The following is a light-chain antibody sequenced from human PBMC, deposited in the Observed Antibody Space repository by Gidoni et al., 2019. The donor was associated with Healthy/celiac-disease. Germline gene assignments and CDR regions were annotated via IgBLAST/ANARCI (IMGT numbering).Light chain of an antibody. V-gene: IGLV1-40*01. CDR2: GNS. J-gene: IGLJ2*01. CDR3: QSYDSSLSGWVV. CDR1: SSNIGAGYY. Sequence: QSVLTQPPSVSGAPGQRVTISCTGSSSNIGAGYYVHWYQQLPGTAPKLLIYGNSNRPSGVPDRFSGSKSGTSASLAITGLQAEDEADYYCQSYDSSLSGWVVFGGGTKLTVL.